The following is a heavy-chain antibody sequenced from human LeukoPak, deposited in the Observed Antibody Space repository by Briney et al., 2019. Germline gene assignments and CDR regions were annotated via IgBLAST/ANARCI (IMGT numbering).Heavy chain of an antibody. CDR2: ISNSGTTI. Sequence: GGSLRLSCAASGFTFSDYYMSWIRHAPGKGLEWISYISNSGTTIYYSDSVRGRFTISRDNAKNSLYLQMNSLRAEDTAVYCCAAWDFWRGSGIDYWGQGTLVTVSS. CDR1: GFTFSDYY. V-gene: IGHV3-11*01. CDR3: AAWDFWRGSGIDY. D-gene: IGHD3-3*01. J-gene: IGHJ4*02.